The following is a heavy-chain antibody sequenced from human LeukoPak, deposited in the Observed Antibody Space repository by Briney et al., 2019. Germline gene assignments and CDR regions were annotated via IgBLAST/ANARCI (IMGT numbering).Heavy chain of an antibody. V-gene: IGHV4-4*09. CDR1: GGSISSYY. J-gene: IGHJ6*03. D-gene: IGHD3-22*01. CDR2: IYTSGST. Sequence: SETLSLTCTVSGGSISSYYWSWIRQPPGKGLEWIGYIYTSGSTNYNPSLKSRVTISVDTSKNQFSLKLSSVTAADTAVYYCARLGNNYYDSSGYYGDYYYYYMDVWGKGTTVTDSS. CDR3: ARLGNNYYDSSGYYGDYYYYYMDV.